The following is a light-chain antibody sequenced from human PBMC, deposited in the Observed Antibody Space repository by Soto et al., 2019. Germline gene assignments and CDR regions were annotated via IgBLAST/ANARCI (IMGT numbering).Light chain of an antibody. J-gene: IGLJ1*01. CDR2: EAS. Sequence: QSALTQPPSVSGSPGQSVTISCTGTSTDFVSYNRVSWYQQPPGTAPKLIIYEASNRPSGVPDRFSGSKSGNTASLTISGLQAADQADYYCSLYTSENTYVFGNG. CDR3: SLYTSENTYV. V-gene: IGLV2-18*01. CDR1: STDFVSYNR.